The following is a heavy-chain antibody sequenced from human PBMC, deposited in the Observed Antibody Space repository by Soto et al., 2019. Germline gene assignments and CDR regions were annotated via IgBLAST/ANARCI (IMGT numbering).Heavy chain of an antibody. CDR2: MNPNSGNT. Sequence: ASVKVSCKASGYTFTSYDINWVRQATGQGLEWMGWMNPNSGNTGYAQKFQGRVTMTRNTSISTAYMELSSLRSEDTAVYYCARGITIFGVVANNWFDPWGQGTLVTVSS. V-gene: IGHV1-8*01. CDR1: GYTFTSYD. J-gene: IGHJ5*02. CDR3: ARGITIFGVVANNWFDP. D-gene: IGHD3-3*01.